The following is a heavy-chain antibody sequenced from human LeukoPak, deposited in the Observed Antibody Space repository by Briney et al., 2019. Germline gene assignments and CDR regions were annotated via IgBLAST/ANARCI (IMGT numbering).Heavy chain of an antibody. CDR3: ARGRFGESFDY. J-gene: IGHJ4*02. Sequence: GGSLRLSCAASGFPYRSYDMHWVRQATGKGLEWVSAIGTAGDPYYPGSVKGRFTISRENAKNSLYLQMNSLRAGDTAVYYCARGRFGESFDYWGQGTLVTVSS. D-gene: IGHD3-10*01. CDR1: GFPYRSYD. CDR2: IGTAGDP. V-gene: IGHV3-13*05.